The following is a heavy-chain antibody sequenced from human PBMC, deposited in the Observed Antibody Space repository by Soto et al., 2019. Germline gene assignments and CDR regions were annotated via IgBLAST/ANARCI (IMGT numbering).Heavy chain of an antibody. CDR2: INTDGSST. V-gene: IGHV3-74*01. D-gene: IGHD3-10*01. J-gene: IGHJ4*02. CDR3: AKRGVDTFGLSY. CDR1: GFTFSSFW. Sequence: EVQLVESGGGLVQPGGSLRLSCAVSGFTFSSFWMHWVRQAPGEGLVWVSRINTDGSSTSYADSVKGRFTISRDNDKNTLYLQMNSLRVGDTAMYYCAKRGVDTFGLSYWGQGTLVTVSS.